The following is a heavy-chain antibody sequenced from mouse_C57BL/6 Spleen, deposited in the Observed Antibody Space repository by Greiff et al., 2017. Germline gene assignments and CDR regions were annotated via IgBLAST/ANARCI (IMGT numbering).Heavy chain of an antibody. V-gene: IGHV5-6*01. CDR3: ARHNYGSSYWYFDV. J-gene: IGHJ1*03. CDR1: GFTFSSYG. CDR2: ISSGGSYT. D-gene: IGHD1-1*01. Sequence: EVQGVESGGDLVKPGGSLKLSCAASGFTFSSYGMSWVRQTPDTRLEWVATISSGGSYTYYPDSLKGRFTISRDNAKNTLYLQMSSLKSEDTAMYYCARHNYGSSYWYFDVWGTGTTVTVSS.